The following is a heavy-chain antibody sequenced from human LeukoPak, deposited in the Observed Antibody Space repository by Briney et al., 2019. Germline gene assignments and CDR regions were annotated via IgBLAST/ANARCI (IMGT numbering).Heavy chain of an antibody. CDR2: TSGDSKVI. Sequence: GGSLRLSCVASGFTFKSHNMNWVRQAPGKGLEWVSFTSGDSKVIYCADSVKGRFTISRDNAKNSLYLQMNSLRADDTAVYYCGRDGGVAYGLDVWGQGTTVTVSS. V-gene: IGHV3-48*01. CDR3: GRDGGVAYGLDV. CDR1: GFTFKSHN. J-gene: IGHJ6*02. D-gene: IGHD3-3*01.